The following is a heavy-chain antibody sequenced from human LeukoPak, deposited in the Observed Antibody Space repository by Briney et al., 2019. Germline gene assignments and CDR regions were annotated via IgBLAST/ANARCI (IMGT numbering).Heavy chain of an antibody. D-gene: IGHD5-12*01. CDR2: PNTSGGST. J-gene: IGHJ4*02. V-gene: IGHV3-23*01. CDR1: GFTFSSIA. CDR3: GKDRSGCYYFDY. Sequence: GGSLSLSCAASGFTFSSIAMSWLRQAQGKGLEWVSGPNTSGGSTYYADSVKGRVTISRDNSKNTLYLQMNSLRAEDTAVYYCGKDRSGCYYFDYWGQGTLVTVSS.